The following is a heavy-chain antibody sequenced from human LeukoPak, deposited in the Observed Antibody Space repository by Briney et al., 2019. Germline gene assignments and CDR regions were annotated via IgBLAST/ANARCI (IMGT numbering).Heavy chain of an antibody. CDR3: ARESFAARWD. D-gene: IGHD6-6*01. Sequence: GGSLRLSRAASRFTFSSYGMHWVRQAPGKGLEWVANIKQDGSEKYYVDSVKGRFTISRDNAKNSLYLQMNSLRAEDTAVYYCARESFAARWDWGQGTLVTVSS. CDR2: IKQDGSEK. J-gene: IGHJ4*02. CDR1: RFTFSSYG. V-gene: IGHV3-7*01.